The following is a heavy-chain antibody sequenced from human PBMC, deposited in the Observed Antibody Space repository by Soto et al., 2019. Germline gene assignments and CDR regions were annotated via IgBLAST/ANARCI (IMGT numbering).Heavy chain of an antibody. Sequence: QVTLKESGPVLVKPTETLTLTCTVSGFSLSSARMGVSWIRQPPGKALEWLAHIFSNDEISYSTSLKSRLTISKDTSISQVVLNMTNMDPVDTATYYCARIDWEYYFDYWGQGTLVTVSS. CDR1: GFSLSSARMG. CDR3: ARIDWEYYFDY. J-gene: IGHJ4*02. V-gene: IGHV2-26*01. CDR2: IFSNDEI. D-gene: IGHD1-26*01.